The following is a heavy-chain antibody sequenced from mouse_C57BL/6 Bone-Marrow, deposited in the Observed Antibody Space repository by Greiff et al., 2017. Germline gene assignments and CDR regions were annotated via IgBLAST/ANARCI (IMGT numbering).Heavy chain of an antibody. J-gene: IGHJ1*03. D-gene: IGHD1-1*01. CDR2: ISSGGSYT. CDR1: GFTFSSYG. CDR3: AREGSYYYGSDWYFDV. V-gene: IGHV5-6*01. Sequence: EVQLVESGGDLVKPGGSLKLSCAASGFTFSSYGMSWVRQTPDKRLEWVATISSGGSYTYYPDSVKGRFTISRDNAKNTLYLQMSSLKSEDTAMYYCAREGSYYYGSDWYFDVWGTGTTVTVSS.